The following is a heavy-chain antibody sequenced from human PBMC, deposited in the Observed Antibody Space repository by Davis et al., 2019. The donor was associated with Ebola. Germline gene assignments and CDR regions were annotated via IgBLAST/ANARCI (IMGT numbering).Heavy chain of an antibody. D-gene: IGHD6-13*01. CDR2: IYYSGST. V-gene: IGHV4-28*03. CDR3: AKVGTGGY. CDR1: GYSISSNNW. Sequence: ETLSLTCAVSGYSISSNNWWGWIRQPPGKGLEWIGYIYYSGSTYYNPSLKSRVTMSVDTSKNQFSLKLSSVTAVDTAVYYCAKVGTGGYWGQGTLVTVSS. J-gene: IGHJ4*02.